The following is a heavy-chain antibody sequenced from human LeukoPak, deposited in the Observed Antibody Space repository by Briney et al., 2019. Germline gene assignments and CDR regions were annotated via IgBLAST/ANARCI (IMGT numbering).Heavy chain of an antibody. D-gene: IGHD3-10*01. CDR3: ARVTMVRGVIMRAVFDP. V-gene: IGHV1-2*02. J-gene: IGHJ5*02. Sequence: ASVKVSCKASGYSFTGYYMHWVRQAPGQGLEWMGWINPNSGGTKYAQKFQGRVTMTRDTSISTAYMELSRLRSDDTAVYYCARVTMVRGVIMRAVFDPWGQGTLVTVSS. CDR1: GYSFTGYY. CDR2: INPNSGGT.